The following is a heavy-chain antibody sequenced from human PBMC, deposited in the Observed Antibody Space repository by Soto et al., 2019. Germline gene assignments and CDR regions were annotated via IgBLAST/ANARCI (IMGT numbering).Heavy chain of an antibody. CDR1: GGSISSYY. CDR2: IYYSGRT. V-gene: IGHV4-59*08. D-gene: IGHD6-13*01. Sequence: QVQLQASGPGLVKPSETLSLTCTVSGGSISSYYWSWIRQPPGKGLQWIGYIYYSGRTNYHPSLTSRVTISVDTSKNHFSLKLSSVTAADTAAYYCARHGPIAAAGTVFDYWGQGTLVTVSS. J-gene: IGHJ4*02. CDR3: ARHGPIAAAGTVFDY.